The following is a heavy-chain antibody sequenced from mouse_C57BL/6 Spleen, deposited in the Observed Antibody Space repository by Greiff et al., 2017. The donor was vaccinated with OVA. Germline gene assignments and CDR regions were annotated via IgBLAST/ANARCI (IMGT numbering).Heavy chain of an antibody. Sequence: EVKLEESGGGLVKPGGSLKLSCAASGFTFSSYAMSWVRQTPEKRLEWVATISDGGSYTYYPDNVKGRFTISRDNAKNNLYLQMSHLKSEDTAMYYCARDEYPFAYWGQGTLVTVSA. D-gene: IGHD5-1*01. CDR2: ISDGGSYT. V-gene: IGHV5-4*01. CDR3: ARDEYPFAY. CDR1: GFTFSSYA. J-gene: IGHJ3*01.